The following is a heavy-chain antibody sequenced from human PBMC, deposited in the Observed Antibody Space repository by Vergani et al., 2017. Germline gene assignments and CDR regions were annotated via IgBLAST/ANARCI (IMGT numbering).Heavy chain of an antibody. CDR2: IYWDDDK. Sequence: QITLKESGPTLVKPTQTLTLTCTFSGFSLSTSGVGVGWIRQPPGKALEWLALIYWDDDKRYSPSLKSRLTITKDTSKNQVVLTMTNMDPVDTATYYCAHRRPNHSSSNWCDPWGQGTLVTVSS. V-gene: IGHV2-5*02. CDR3: AHRRPNHSSSNWCDP. CDR1: GFSLSTSGVG. D-gene: IGHD6-13*01. J-gene: IGHJ5*02.